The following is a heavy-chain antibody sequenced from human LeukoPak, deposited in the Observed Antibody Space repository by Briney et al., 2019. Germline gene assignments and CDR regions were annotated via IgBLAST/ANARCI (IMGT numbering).Heavy chain of an antibody. Sequence: SVKVTCKASGGTFSSYAISWVRQAPGRGLEWMGGIIPIFGTANYAQKFQARVTISADESTSTAYMELSSLRSEDTAVYYCARGQRGLIVHEQGIFDYWGQGTLVTVSS. CDR2: IIPIFGTA. CDR3: ARGQRGLIVHEQGIFDY. CDR1: GGTFSSYA. J-gene: IGHJ4*02. D-gene: IGHD3-16*01. V-gene: IGHV1-69*01.